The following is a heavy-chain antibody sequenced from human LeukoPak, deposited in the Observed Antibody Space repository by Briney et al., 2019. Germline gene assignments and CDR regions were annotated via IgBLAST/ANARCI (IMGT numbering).Heavy chain of an antibody. Sequence: SETLSLTCTVPGYSISSGYYWGWIRQPPGKGLEWIRSIYHSGSTYYNPSLKRRVTISVDTSKNQFSLKLSSVTASDTAVYYCARAVVCWSGYIDYWGQGTLVTVSS. J-gene: IGHJ4*02. CDR3: ARAVVCWSGYIDY. V-gene: IGHV4-38-2*02. CDR1: GYSISSGYY. CDR2: IYHSGST. D-gene: IGHD3-3*01.